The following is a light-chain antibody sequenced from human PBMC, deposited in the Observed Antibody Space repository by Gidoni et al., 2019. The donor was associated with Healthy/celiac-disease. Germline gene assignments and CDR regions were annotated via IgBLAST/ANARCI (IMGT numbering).Light chain of an antibody. Sequence: DIQITQSPSSLSASVGDRVTITCQASQDISNYLNWYQQKPGKAPKLLIYYASNLETGVPSRFSGSGSGTDFTFTISSLQPEDIATYYWQQYDNLPRYTFGQGTKLEIK. CDR2: YAS. CDR1: QDISNY. J-gene: IGKJ2*01. V-gene: IGKV1-33*01. CDR3: QQYDNLPRYT.